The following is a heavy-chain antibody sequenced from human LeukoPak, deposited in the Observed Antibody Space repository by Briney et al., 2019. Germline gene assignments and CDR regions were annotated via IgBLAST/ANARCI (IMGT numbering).Heavy chain of an antibody. Sequence: ASVKVSCKASEYTFTGYYIHWVRQAPGQGLEWMGWINPKSGGTDYAQKFQGRVSMARDTSISTAYMELSRLRSDDTAVYYCATRSATIIVPPAQFDYWGPGTLVTVSS. CDR2: INPKSGGT. D-gene: IGHD3-22*01. CDR1: EYTFTGYY. V-gene: IGHV1-2*02. J-gene: IGHJ4*02. CDR3: ATRSATIIVPPAQFDY.